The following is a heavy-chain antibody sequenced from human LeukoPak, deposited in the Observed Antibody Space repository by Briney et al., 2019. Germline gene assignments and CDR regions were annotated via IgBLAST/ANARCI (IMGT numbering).Heavy chain of an antibody. Sequence: GASVKVSCKVSGDSLTELSMHWVRQAPGKGLDWMGGLDPEDREIIYAQKFQGRVTMTEDTSTDTVYMELSSPRSEDTAVYYCAGGGVYDLLNYWGQGTLVTVSS. CDR1: GDSLTELS. V-gene: IGHV1-24*01. CDR2: LDPEDREI. CDR3: AGGGVYDLLNY. D-gene: IGHD5/OR15-5a*01. J-gene: IGHJ4*02.